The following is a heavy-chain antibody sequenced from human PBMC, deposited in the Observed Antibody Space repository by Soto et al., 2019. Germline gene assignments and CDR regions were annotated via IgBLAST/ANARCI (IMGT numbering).Heavy chain of an antibody. V-gene: IGHV1-69*12. J-gene: IGHJ6*02. Sequence: QVQLVQSGAEVKKPGSSVKVSCKASGGTFSSYAISWVRQAPGQGLEWMGGIIPIFRTPDYAQKFQGRVTITADESARTAYMELSSLRSEDTAVYYCARDKDRQRLGVNYYYITDVWGQGTTVTVSS. CDR2: IIPIFRTP. D-gene: IGHD5-12*01. CDR1: GGTFSSYA. CDR3: ARDKDRQRLGVNYYYITDV.